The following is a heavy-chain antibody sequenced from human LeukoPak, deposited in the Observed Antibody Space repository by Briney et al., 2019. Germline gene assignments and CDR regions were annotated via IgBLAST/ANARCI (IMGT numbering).Heavy chain of an antibody. Sequence: GGSLRLSCAASGITFSDTWMSWVRQAPGKGLVWVSHINSDGSGSRYADSVKGRFTISRDNAKNTLDLQMDSLRAEDTGVYYCARDRVSGSYFGLDYWGQGTLVTVSS. J-gene: IGHJ4*02. CDR3: ARDRVSGSYFGLDY. CDR1: GITFSDTW. CDR2: INSDGSGS. D-gene: IGHD1-26*01. V-gene: IGHV3-74*01.